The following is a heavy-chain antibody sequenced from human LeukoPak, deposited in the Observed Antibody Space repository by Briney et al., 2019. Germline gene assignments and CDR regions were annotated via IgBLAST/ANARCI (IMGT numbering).Heavy chain of an antibody. CDR1: GFTFSHYS. Sequence: GSLRLSCAASGFTFSHYSIDWVRQAPGKGLERVASITSSSSHIYYADSVKGRFTISRDNAKNSLYLQMNSLRAEDTAIYYCARVMMGATVTTFHYYCMDVWGVGTTVTVSS. CDR3: ARVMMGATVTTFHYYCMDV. J-gene: IGHJ6*03. D-gene: IGHD4-11*01. CDR2: ITSSSSHI. V-gene: IGHV3-21*01.